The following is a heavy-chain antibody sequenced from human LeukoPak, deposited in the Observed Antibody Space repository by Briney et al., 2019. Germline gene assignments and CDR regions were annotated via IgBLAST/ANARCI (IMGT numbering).Heavy chain of an antibody. Sequence: PSETLSLTCTVSGGSISPYHWSWIRQPPGKRLEWIGYIYYSGSTNYNPSLKSRVTISVDTSKNQFSLRLSSVTAADTAVYYCARTNAFDIWGQGTMVTVSS. CDR2: IYYSGST. J-gene: IGHJ3*02. CDR3: ARTNAFDI. CDR1: GGSISPYH. V-gene: IGHV4-59*01.